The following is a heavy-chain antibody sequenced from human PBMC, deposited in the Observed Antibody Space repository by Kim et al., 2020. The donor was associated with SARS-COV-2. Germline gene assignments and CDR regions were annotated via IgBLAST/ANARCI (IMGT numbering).Heavy chain of an antibody. J-gene: IGHJ5*02. CDR2: ISSSSSYI. V-gene: IGHV3-21*01. D-gene: IGHD6-19*01. CDR1: GFTFSSYS. CDR3: AREVSSGWLGNLDLWFDP. Sequence: RGSLRLSCAASGFTFSSYSMNWVRQAPGKGLEWVSSISSSSSYIYYADSVKGRFTISRDNAKNSLYLQMNSLRAEDTAVYYCAREVSSGWLGNLDLWFDPWGQGTLVTVSS.